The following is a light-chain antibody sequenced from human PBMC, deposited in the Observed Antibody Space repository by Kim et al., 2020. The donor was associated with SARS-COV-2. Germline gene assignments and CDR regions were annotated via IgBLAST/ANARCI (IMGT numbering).Light chain of an antibody. CDR2: GAS. Sequence: FRGEGARPSCRASRSVSCTCLACYQQRPGQVPRLLIYGASRRATGIPDRFCGRGSGTDFTLTISRLEPEDFAVYYCQQLDNSVWTVGQGTKVDIK. J-gene: IGKJ1*01. V-gene: IGKV3-20*01. CDR3: QQLDNSVWT. CDR1: RSVSCTC.